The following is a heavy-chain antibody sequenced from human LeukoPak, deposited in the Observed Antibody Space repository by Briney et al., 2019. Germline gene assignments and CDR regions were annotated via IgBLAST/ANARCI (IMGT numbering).Heavy chain of an antibody. CDR2: INPSGGST. Sequence: ASVKVSCKASGYTFTSYYMHWVRQAPGQGLEWMGIINPSGGSTSYAQKFQGRVTMTRDTSTSTVYMELSSLRSEDTAVYYCARRRKTGYSSGPKDDWFDPWGQGTLVTVSS. J-gene: IGHJ5*02. CDR3: ARRRKTGYSSGPKDDWFDP. D-gene: IGHD6-19*01. V-gene: IGHV1-46*01. CDR1: GYTFTSYY.